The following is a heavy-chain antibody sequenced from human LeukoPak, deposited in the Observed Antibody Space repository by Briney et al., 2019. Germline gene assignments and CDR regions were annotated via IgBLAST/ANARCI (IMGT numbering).Heavy chain of an antibody. J-gene: IGHJ3*02. V-gene: IGHV3-23*01. Sequence: GGSLRLSCAASGFTFSSYWMSWVRQAPGKGLEWVSAISGSGVSTYYADSVKGRFTVSRDNSKNTLYLQMNSLRAEDTAVYYCARGVRTSSGYDSGIWGQGTMVTVSS. CDR1: GFTFSSYW. CDR3: ARGVRTSSGYDSGI. D-gene: IGHD5-12*01. CDR2: ISGSGVST.